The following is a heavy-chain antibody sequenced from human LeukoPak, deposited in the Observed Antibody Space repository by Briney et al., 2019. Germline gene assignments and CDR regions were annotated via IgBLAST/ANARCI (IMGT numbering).Heavy chain of an antibody. V-gene: IGHV3-30*18. J-gene: IGHJ4*02. CDR1: GFTFSSYG. D-gene: IGHD4-17*01. Sequence: GGSLRLSCAASGFTFSSYGMHWVRQAPGKGLEWVAVISYDGSNKYYADSVKGRFTISRDNSKNTLYLQMNSLRAEDTAVYYCAKEVTYGDYWGSGFGYWGQGTLVTVSS. CDR3: AKEVTYGDYWGSGFGY. CDR2: ISYDGSNK.